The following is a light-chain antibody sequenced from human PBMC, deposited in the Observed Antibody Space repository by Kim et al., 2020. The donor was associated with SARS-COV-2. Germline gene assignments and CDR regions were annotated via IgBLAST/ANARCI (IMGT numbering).Light chain of an antibody. CDR1: SSDVGDYNY. CDR3: SSYTSISTWV. V-gene: IGLV2-14*04. J-gene: IGLJ3*02. CDR2: DVS. Sequence: GQSVTHYCKGTSSDVGDYNYVSWYQQHPGKAPNLMIYDVSTRPSGVSSRFSGSKSGNTASLTISGLQAEDEADCYCSSYTSISTWVFGGGTQLTVL.